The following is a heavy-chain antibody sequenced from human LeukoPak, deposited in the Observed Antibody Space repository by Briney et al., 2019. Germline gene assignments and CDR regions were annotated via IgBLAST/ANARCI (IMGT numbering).Heavy chain of an antibody. CDR3: TRGAGWLIDY. V-gene: IGHV4-38-2*02. Sequence: SETLSLTCTVSGYSISGGYYWGWIRQPPGKGLEWIGSIYYSGNTYYNPSLKSRVTISADTSKNQFSLKLNSMTTADTAVYYCTRGAGWLIDYWGQGILVTVSS. J-gene: IGHJ4*02. CDR2: IYYSGNT. CDR1: GYSISGGYY. D-gene: IGHD3-16*01.